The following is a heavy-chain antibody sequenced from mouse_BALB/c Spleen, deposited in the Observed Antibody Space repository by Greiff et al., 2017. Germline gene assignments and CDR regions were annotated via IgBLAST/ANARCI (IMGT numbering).Heavy chain of an antibody. Sequence: VQLVESGPELVRPGVSVKISCKDSGYTFTDYAMHWVKQSHAKSLEWIGVISTYYGNTNYNQKFKGKATMTVDKSSSTAYMELARLTSEDSAIYYCARYDYEGDWFAYWGQGTLVTVSA. J-gene: IGHJ3*01. D-gene: IGHD2-4*01. CDR2: ISTYYGNT. V-gene: IGHV1-67*01. CDR3: ARYDYEGDWFAY. CDR1: GYTFTDYA.